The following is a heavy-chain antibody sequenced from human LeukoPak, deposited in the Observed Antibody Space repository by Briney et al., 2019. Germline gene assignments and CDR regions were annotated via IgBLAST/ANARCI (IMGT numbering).Heavy chain of an antibody. CDR3: AKAGGVRGYSYGSDAFDI. V-gene: IGHV3-30*18. CDR2: ISYDGSNK. J-gene: IGHJ3*02. CDR1: GFTFSSYG. Sequence: PGGSLRLSCAASGFTFSSYGMHWVRQAPGKGLEWVAVISYDGSNKYYADSVKGRFTISRDNSKNTLYLQMNSLRAEDTAVYYCAKAGGVRGYSYGSDAFDIWGQGTMVTVSS. D-gene: IGHD5-18*01.